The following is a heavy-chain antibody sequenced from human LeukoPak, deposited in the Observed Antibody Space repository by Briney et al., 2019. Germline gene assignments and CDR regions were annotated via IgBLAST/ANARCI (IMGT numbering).Heavy chain of an antibody. D-gene: IGHD5-24*01. CDR3: AKGGVATMRDGYNYYHYYMEV. V-gene: IGHV3-23*01. CDR2: ISGSGGHT. J-gene: IGHJ6*03. CDR1: GITFTSHA. Sequence: GGSLRLSCAASGITFTSHAMSWVRQAPGKGLEWVSLISGSGGHTYYGDSVKGRFTISRDNSKSTLYLQMNSLRAEDTAVYYCAKGGVATMRDGYNYYHYYMEVWGRGTTVTVSS.